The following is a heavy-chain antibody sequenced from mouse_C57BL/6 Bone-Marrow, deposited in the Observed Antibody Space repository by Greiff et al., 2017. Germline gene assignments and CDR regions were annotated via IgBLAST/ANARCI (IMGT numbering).Heavy chain of an antibody. V-gene: IGHV5-12*01. D-gene: IGHD1-1*01. CDR2: ISNGGGST. CDR1: GFTFSDYY. J-gene: IGHJ1*03. CDR3: ARRGDYGSSYGPYWYFDV. Sequence: EVKLVESGGGLVQPGGSLKLSCAASGFTFSDYYMYWVRQTPEKRLEWVAYISNGGGSTYYPDTVKGRFTISRDNAKNTLYLQMSRLKSEDTAMYYCARRGDYGSSYGPYWYFDVWGTGTTVTVSS.